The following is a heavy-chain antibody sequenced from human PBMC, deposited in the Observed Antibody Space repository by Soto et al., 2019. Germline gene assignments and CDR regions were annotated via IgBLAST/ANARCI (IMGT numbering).Heavy chain of an antibody. D-gene: IGHD3-16*01. CDR1: GGSIISNSW. V-gene: IGHV4-38-2*01. CDR3: ARLPSRHWVDY. J-gene: IGHJ4*02. CDR2: IYHSGTP. Sequence: PSETLSLTCAVSGGSIISNSWRAWIRQSPGEGRVWIGSIYHSGTPYYNPSLESRVIISVDTSANQFSLMLNSVTAADTAIYYCARLPSRHWVDYWGQGTLVT.